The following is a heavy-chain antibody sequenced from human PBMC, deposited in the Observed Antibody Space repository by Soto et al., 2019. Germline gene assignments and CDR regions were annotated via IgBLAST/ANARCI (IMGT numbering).Heavy chain of an antibody. Sequence: SETLSLTCAVSGGSFSGFFWGWIRQPPGKGLEWIGEVNHGGSTNYNPSLKSRVTISSDTSKNHFSLTLRSVTAADTAVYYCARAAVAAGGPFDKWGQGALVTVSS. V-gene: IGHV4-34*01. J-gene: IGHJ4*02. CDR1: GGSFSGFF. D-gene: IGHD2-15*01. CDR2: VNHGGST. CDR3: ARAAVAAGGPFDK.